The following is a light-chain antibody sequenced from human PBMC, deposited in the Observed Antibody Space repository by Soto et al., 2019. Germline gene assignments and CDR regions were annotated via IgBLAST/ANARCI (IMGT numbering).Light chain of an antibody. Sequence: QSVLTQPRSVSGSPGQSVTISFTGTSSDVGGYNYVSWYQQHPDKAPKVMIYDVTKRPSGVPDRFSGSKSGNTASLTISGLQAEDEADYYRCSYAGSYIYVFGTG. CDR3: CSYAGSYIYV. CDR2: DVT. J-gene: IGLJ1*01. CDR1: SSDVGGYNY. V-gene: IGLV2-11*01.